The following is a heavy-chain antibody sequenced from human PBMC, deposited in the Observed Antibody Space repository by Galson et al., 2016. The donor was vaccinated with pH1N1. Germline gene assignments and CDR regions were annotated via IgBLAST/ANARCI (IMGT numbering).Heavy chain of an antibody. J-gene: IGHJ6*02. Sequence: SVKVSCKASGGTLSRHTISWVRQAPGQGLEWMGRILPIVGITNYAQKLQGRVTVIADRFTSTVSMELGGLTSDDKAVYYCATETGSSGMDVWDQGTTVTVSS. V-gene: IGHV1-69*02. CDR1: GGTLSRHT. CDR3: ATETGSSGMDV. CDR2: ILPIVGIT. D-gene: IGHD3-10*01.